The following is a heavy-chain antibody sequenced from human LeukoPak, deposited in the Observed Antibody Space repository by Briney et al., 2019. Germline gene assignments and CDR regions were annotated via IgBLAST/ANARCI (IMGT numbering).Heavy chain of an antibody. CDR1: GGSISSYY. D-gene: IGHD3-10*01. CDR2: INYSGSA. CDR3: ARDIDGDYYVSGGNFDY. J-gene: IGHJ4*02. Sequence: SETLSLTCTVSGGSISSYYWSWIRQPPGKGLEWIGYINYSGSANYNPSLKSRVTISVDPSKNQFSLKLSSVTAADTAVYYCARDIDGDYYVSGGNFDYWGQGTLVTVSS. V-gene: IGHV4-59*01.